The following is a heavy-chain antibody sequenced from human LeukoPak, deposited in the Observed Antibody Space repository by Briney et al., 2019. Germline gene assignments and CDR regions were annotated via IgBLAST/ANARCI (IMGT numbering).Heavy chain of an antibody. CDR2: IKSKTDGGTT. Sequence: GGSLRLSCAASGLTFSNAWMSWVRQAPGKGLEWVGRIKSKTDGGTTDYAAPVKGRFTISRDDSKNTLYLQMNSLKTEDTAVYYCTTNGGDYPPQDFDYWGQGTLVTVSS. D-gene: IGHD4-17*01. V-gene: IGHV3-15*01. CDR1: GLTFSNAW. CDR3: TTNGGDYPPQDFDY. J-gene: IGHJ4*02.